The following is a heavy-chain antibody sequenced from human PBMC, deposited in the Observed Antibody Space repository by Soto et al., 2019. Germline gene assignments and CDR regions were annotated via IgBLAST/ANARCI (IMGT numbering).Heavy chain of an antibody. D-gene: IGHD3-3*01. CDR3: ARVGGTIFGVANYGLDV. CDR2: VYYSGSI. J-gene: IGHJ6*02. Sequence: SETLSLTCTVSGGSISSGDYYGRWIRQPPEKGLEWIGYVYYSGSIYYNPSLKSRVTMSVDTSKNQFSLNLSSVTAADTAVYYCARVGGTIFGVANYGLDVWSQGTTVTVSS. V-gene: IGHV4-30-4*01. CDR1: GGSISSGDYY.